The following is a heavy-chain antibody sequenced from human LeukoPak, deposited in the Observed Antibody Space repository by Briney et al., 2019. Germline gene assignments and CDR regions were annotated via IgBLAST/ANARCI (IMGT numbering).Heavy chain of an antibody. D-gene: IGHD3-16*01. J-gene: IGHJ4*02. CDR2: IKQEASDK. Sequence: GGSLRLSCEASGFTFSSYWMGWVRQAPGKGLEWVANIKQEASDKNYVGSVKGRFTISRDNAKNSVYLQMNSLGADDTAVYYCARDNGGALDYWGQGSLVTVSS. CDR3: ARDNGGALDY. CDR1: GFTFSSYW. V-gene: IGHV3-7*01.